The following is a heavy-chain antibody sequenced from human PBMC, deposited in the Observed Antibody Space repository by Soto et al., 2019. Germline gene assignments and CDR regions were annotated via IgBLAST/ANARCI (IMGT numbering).Heavy chain of an antibody. D-gene: IGHD3-22*01. V-gene: IGHV1-69*13. CDR3: ARSSGYSYALDAFDI. Sequence: ASVKVSCKASGGTFSSYAISWVRQAPGQGLEWMGGIIPIFGTANYAQKFQGRVTITADESTSTAYMELSSLRSEDTAVYYCARSSGYSYALDAFDIWGQGTMVTGSS. J-gene: IGHJ3*02. CDR2: IIPIFGTA. CDR1: GGTFSSYA.